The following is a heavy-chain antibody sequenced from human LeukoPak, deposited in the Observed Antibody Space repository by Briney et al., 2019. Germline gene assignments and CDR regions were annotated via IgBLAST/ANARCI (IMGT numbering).Heavy chain of an antibody. CDR1: GYTFTVYY. CDR3: AASGDGYNQQPTAY. D-gene: IGHD5-24*01. Sequence: ASVKVSCKASGYTFTVYYMHWVRQAPGQGLEWMGWINPNSGGTNYAQKFQGRVIMTRDTSISTAYMELSRPRSDDTAVYYCAASGDGYNQQPTAYWGQGTLVTVSS. CDR2: INPNSGGT. J-gene: IGHJ4*02. V-gene: IGHV1-2*02.